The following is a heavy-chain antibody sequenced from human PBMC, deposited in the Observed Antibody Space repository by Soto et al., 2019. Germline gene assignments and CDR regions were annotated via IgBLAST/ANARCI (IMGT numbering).Heavy chain of an antibody. CDR1: GFTFSSYS. CDR2: ISSSSSTI. Sequence: GGSLRLSCAASGFTFSSYSMNWVRQAPGKGLEWVSYISSSSSTIYYADSVKGRFTISRDNAKNSLYLQMNSLRDEDTAVYYCARDGVRDGYNSPPRYYYYGMDVWGQGTTVTV. V-gene: IGHV3-48*02. D-gene: IGHD5-12*01. J-gene: IGHJ6*02. CDR3: ARDGVRDGYNSPPRYYYYGMDV.